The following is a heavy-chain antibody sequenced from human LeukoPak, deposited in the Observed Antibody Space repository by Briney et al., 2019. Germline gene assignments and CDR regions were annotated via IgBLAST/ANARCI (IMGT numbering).Heavy chain of an antibody. J-gene: IGHJ3*02. Sequence: SETLSLTCAVSGYSISSGYYWGWIRQPPGKGLEWIGSIYHSGSTYYNPSLKSRVTISVDTSKNQFSLKLSSVTAADTAVYYCARPIPVLRYFDWLSAGAFDIWGQGTMVTISS. CDR3: ARPIPVLRYFDWLSAGAFDI. V-gene: IGHV4-38-2*01. CDR2: IYHSGST. CDR1: GYSISSGYY. D-gene: IGHD3-9*01.